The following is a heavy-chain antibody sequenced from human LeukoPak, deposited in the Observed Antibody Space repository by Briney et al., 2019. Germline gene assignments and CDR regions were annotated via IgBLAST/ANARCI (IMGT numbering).Heavy chain of an antibody. D-gene: IGHD6-19*01. J-gene: IGHJ4*01. CDR3: AKGIAVAGFHFDY. Sequence: GSLRLSCAASGFTFEDYGMHWVRHAPGKGLEWVSILSGDGGTTLYADSVKGRFTISRDNSKNSLYLQMNSLRTDDTAFYYCAKGIAVAGFHFDYWGHGTLVIVSS. CDR1: GFTFEDYG. CDR2: LSGDGGTT. V-gene: IGHV3-43*02.